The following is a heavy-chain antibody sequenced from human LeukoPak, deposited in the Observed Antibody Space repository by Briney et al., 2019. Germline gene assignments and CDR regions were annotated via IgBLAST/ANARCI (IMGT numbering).Heavy chain of an antibody. CDR3: AKDRLTYSSGLGLFDY. CDR1: GFTFSSYG. V-gene: IGHV3-30*18. CDR2: ISYDGNNK. J-gene: IGHJ4*02. Sequence: PGGSLRLSCAASGFTFSSYGMHWVRQAPGKGLEWVAVISYDGNNKFYADSVKGRFTISRDNSENTLYLQMNSLRAEDTAMYYCAKDRLTYSSGLGLFDYWGQETLVTVSS. D-gene: IGHD6-19*01.